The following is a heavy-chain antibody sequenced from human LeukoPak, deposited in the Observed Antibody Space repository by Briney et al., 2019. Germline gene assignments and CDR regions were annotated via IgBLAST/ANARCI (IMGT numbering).Heavy chain of an antibody. V-gene: IGHV3-33*06. Sequence: PGRSLRLSCAASGFTFSSYGMHWVRQAPGKRLEWVAVIWYDGSNKYYADSVKGRFTISRDNSKNTLYLQMNSLRAEDTAVYYCAKQYSSSWYSGGYGMDVWGQGTTVTVSS. CDR3: AKQYSSSWYSGGYGMDV. CDR2: IWYDGSNK. D-gene: IGHD6-13*01. CDR1: GFTFSSYG. J-gene: IGHJ6*02.